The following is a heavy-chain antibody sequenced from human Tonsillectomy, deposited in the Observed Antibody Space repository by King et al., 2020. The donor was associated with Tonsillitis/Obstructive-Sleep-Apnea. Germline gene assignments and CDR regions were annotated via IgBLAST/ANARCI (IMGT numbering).Heavy chain of an antibody. Sequence: VQLVESGGGLVQPGGSLRLSCAASGFTFSSFDMHWVRQATGKGLEWVSVIGTAGDTYYTGSGKGRFTISRDTAKNSLYLQMHSLRAGDTAMYYCARATWADMDVWGKGTTVTVSS. CDR1: GFTFSSFD. J-gene: IGHJ6*03. V-gene: IGHV3-13*01. CDR3: ARATWADMDV. CDR2: IGTAGDT.